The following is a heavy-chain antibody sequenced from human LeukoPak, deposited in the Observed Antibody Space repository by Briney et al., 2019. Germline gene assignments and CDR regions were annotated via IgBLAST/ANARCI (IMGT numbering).Heavy chain of an antibody. J-gene: IGHJ3*02. CDR3: ARDRYSSGWYKPDDAFDI. V-gene: IGHV4-59*01. CDR2: IYYSGST. D-gene: IGHD6-19*01. CDR1: GGSFSGYY. Sequence: TSETLSLTCAVYGGSFSGYYWSWIRQPPGKGLEWIGYIYYSGSTNYNPSLKSRVTISVDTSKNQFSLKLSSVTAADTAVYYCARDRYSSGWYKPDDAFDIWGQGTMVTVSS.